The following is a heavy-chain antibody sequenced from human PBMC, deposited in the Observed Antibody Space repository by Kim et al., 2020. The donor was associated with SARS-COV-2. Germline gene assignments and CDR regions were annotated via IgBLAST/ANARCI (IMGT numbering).Heavy chain of an antibody. J-gene: IGHJ6*02. V-gene: IGHV4-30-4*01. D-gene: IGHD3-16*01. CDR2: IYYSGST. CDR3: ARDLGELLGNDYYYYGMDV. CDR1: GGSISSGDYY. Sequence: SETLSLTCTVSGGSISSGDYYWSWIRQPPGKGLEWIGYIYYSGSTYYNPSLKSRVTISVDTSKNQFSLKLSSVTAADTAVYYCARDLGELLGNDYYYYGMDVWGQGTTVTVSS.